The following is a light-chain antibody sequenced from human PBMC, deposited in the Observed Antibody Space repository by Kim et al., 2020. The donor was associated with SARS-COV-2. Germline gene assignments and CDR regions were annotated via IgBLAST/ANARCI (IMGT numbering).Light chain of an antibody. J-gene: IGKJ5*01. V-gene: IGKV3-20*01. CDR1: QSVSSSY. CDR3: QQYGSS. Sequence: LSLSPGERATLSCRTSQSVSSSYLAWYQQKPGQAPRLLIYGASSRATGIPDRFSGSGSGTDFTLTISRLEPEDFAVYYCQQYGSSFGQGTRLEIK. CDR2: GAS.